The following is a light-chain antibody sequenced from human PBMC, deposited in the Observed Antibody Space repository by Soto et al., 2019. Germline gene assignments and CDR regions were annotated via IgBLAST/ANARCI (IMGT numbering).Light chain of an antibody. V-gene: IGKV1D-16*01. Sequence: DIQMTQFPSSLSASGGDRVSITCRASQGISTWLAWYQQKPERAPKSLIYAASRLQSGVPPRFSGSGSETDFTLTISSLQPEDFATYYCQQYNRYPRTFGQGTKVEIK. CDR3: QQYNRYPRT. CDR1: QGISTW. CDR2: AAS. J-gene: IGKJ1*01.